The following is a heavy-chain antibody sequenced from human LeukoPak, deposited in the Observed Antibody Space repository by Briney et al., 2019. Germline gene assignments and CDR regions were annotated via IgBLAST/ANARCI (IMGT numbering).Heavy chain of an antibody. J-gene: IGHJ4*02. CDR1: GYTFTSYY. CDR3: AREGVEYYDFWSGYNY. Sequence: ASVKVSCKASGYTFTSYYMHWVRQAPGQGLEWMGIINPSGGSTSYAQKFQGRVTMTRDTSTSTVYMELSSLRSEDTAVYYCAREGVEYYDFWSGYNYWGQGALVTVSS. CDR2: INPSGGST. V-gene: IGHV1-46*01. D-gene: IGHD3-3*01.